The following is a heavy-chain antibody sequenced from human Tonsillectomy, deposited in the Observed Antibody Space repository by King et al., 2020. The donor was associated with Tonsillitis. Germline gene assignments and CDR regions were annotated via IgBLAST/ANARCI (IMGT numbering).Heavy chain of an antibody. Sequence: ITLKESGPTLVKPTQTLTLPCTFSWFSLSTNGVVVAWIRQPPGKALDWLALISWDDSKRYSPSLKSRLTISKDTSKSQVVLTMTNMDPVDTGPYYFALRQIWETGAFDVGGEGTIVTVPS. CDR1: WFSLSTNGVV. D-gene: IGHD1-14*01. J-gene: IGHJ3*01. CDR3: ALRQIWETGAFDV. V-gene: IGHV2-5*02. CDR2: ISWDDSK.